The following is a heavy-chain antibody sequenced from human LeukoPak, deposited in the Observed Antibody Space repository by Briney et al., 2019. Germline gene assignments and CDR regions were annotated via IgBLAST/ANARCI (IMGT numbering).Heavy chain of an antibody. D-gene: IGHD3-22*01. CDR2: IIPTFGTA. CDR3: ARLYYYDSSGYYWYFDL. Sequence: SVKVSCKASGGTFSMYAISWVRQAPGQGLEWMGGIIPTFGTANYAQKFQGRVTITADESTTTAYMELSSLRSEDTAVYYCARLYYYDSSGYYWYFDLWGRGSLVTVSS. CDR1: GGTFSMYA. V-gene: IGHV1-69*01. J-gene: IGHJ2*01.